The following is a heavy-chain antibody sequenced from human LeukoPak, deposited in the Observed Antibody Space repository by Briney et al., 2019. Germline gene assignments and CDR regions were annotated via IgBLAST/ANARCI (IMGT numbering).Heavy chain of an antibody. D-gene: IGHD2-21*02. CDR2: ISYDGSNK. Sequence: GGSLRLSCAASGFTFSSYAMHWVRQAPGKGLEWVAVISYDGSNKYYADSVKGRFTISRDNSENTLYLQMNSLRAEDTAVYYCARVGVTPGAFDIWGQGTMVTVSS. V-gene: IGHV3-30-3*01. CDR1: GFTFSSYA. CDR3: ARVGVTPGAFDI. J-gene: IGHJ3*02.